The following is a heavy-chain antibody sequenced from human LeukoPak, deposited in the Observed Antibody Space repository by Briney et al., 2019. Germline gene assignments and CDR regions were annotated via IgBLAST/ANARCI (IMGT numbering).Heavy chain of an antibody. CDR1: GGSISSSSYY. V-gene: IGHV4-39*01. Sequence: SETLSLTCTVSGGSISSSSYYWGWIRQPPGKGLEWIGSIYYSGSTYYNPSLKSRVTISVDTSKNQFSLKLSSVTAADTAVYYCASHAAAREAFDIWGQGTMVTVSS. CDR3: ASHAAAREAFDI. CDR2: IYYSGST. J-gene: IGHJ3*02. D-gene: IGHD6-13*01.